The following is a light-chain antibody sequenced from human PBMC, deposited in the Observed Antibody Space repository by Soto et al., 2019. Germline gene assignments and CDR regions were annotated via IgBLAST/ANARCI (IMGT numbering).Light chain of an antibody. CDR2: DTT. J-gene: IGKJ5*01. CDR1: QSVNNY. V-gene: IGKV3-11*01. Sequence: IVLTPSPATLSLSPGERATLSCRASQSVNNYVAWYQHKPGQSPRLLIDDTTTRATAIPARFSGSGSRTVFTLTTNSLAPEDFAVYYCQPPGNVGQGTRLEIK. CDR3: QPPGN.